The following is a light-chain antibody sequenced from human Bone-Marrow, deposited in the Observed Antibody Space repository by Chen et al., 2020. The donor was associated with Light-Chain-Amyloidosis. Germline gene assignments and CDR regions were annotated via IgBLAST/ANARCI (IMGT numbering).Light chain of an antibody. CDR1: DLPTKY. CDR3: SSYTSSSNVV. J-gene: IGLJ2*01. Sequence: SYDLTQPPSVSVSPGQTARITCSGDDLPTKYAYWYQKKPAQAPVLVIHRDTERPSGISERFSGSSSGTTAKLTISGVQAEDEADYYCSSYTSSSNVVLGGGTKLTVL. V-gene: IGLV3-25*03. CDR2: RDT.